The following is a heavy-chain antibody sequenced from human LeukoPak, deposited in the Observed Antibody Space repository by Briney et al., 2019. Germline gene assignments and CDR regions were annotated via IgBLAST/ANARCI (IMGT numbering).Heavy chain of an antibody. J-gene: IGHJ3*02. Sequence: SETLSPTCTVSGGSISGYHWSWIRQAAGEGLEWIGRMSSTGSSDYSPSLKSRVSMSVDTSRNQFSLNLSSVTAADTAVYYCARDLDSYSKSDGFDMWGQGIKVTVSS. V-gene: IGHV4-4*07. D-gene: IGHD5-18*01. CDR3: ARDLDSYSKSDGFDM. CDR1: GGSISGYH. CDR2: MSSTGSS.